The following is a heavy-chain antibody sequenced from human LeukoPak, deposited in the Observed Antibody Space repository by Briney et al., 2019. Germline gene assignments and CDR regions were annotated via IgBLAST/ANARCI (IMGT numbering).Heavy chain of an antibody. CDR1: GRTFSDAW. Sequence: PGGSLRPSCVLSGRTFSDAWMSWGRQAPGKGLWWGGRIRNDRITNYAAPVQGRVTISSDNSKNTSYLQMSSLRTEDTGMYFCSWVGTIVTAGYWGQGTLVTVS. CDR2: IRNDRIT. CDR3: SWVGTIVTAGY. V-gene: IGHV3-15*01. D-gene: IGHD5-12*01. J-gene: IGHJ4*02.